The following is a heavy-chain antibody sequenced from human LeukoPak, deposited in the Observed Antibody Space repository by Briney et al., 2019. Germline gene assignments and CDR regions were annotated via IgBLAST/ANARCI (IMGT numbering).Heavy chain of an antibody. D-gene: IGHD2-2*01. CDR3: ARDKAEGPSRLDN. CDR2: IWYDGSNK. J-gene: IGHJ4*02. V-gene: IGHV3-33*01. Sequence: GGSLRLSCAASGFTFSSYGMHWVRQAPGKGLEWVALIWYDGSNKYYTDSVKGRFTISRDNSKNTLYLQMNSLRAEDTAVHYCARDKAEGPSRLDNWGQGTLVTVSS. CDR1: GFTFSSYG.